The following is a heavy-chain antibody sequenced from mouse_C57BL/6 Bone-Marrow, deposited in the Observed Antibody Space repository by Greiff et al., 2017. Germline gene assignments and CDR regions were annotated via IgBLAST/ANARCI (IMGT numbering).Heavy chain of an antibody. J-gene: IGHJ2*01. CDR3: ARRAYGSSSFDY. Sequence: EVQLQQSGPVLVKPGASVKMSCKASGYTFTDYYMNWVKQSHGKSLEWIGVINPYNGGTSYNQKFKGKATLTVDKSSSTAYMELNSLTSEDSAVYYCARRAYGSSSFDYWGQGTTLTVSS. V-gene: IGHV1-19*01. D-gene: IGHD1-1*01. CDR1: GYTFTDYY. CDR2: INPYNGGT.